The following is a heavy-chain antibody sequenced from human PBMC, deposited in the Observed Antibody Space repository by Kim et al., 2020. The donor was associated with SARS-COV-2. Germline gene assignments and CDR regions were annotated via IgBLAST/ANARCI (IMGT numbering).Heavy chain of an antibody. CDR2: IYYSGST. CDR3: ARLKFDWVWFDP. J-gene: IGHJ5*02. V-gene: IGHV4-39*01. CDR1: GGSISSSSYY. D-gene: IGHD3-9*01. Sequence: SETLSLTCTVSGGSISSSSYYRGWIRQPPGKGLEWIGSIYYSGSTYYNPSLKSRVTISVDTSKNQFSLKLSSVTAADTAVYYCARLKFDWVWFDPWGQGTLVTVSS.